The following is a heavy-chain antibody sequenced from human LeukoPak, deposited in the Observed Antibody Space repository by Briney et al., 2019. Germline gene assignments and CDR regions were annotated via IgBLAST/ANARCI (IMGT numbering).Heavy chain of an antibody. Sequence: GGSLRLSCTASGFTFSSYAMSWVRQAPGKGLEWVSAISGSGGNTYYADSVKGRFTISRDISKSTLYLQLNSLRAEDTAVYYCARAPVVVPAAPYFDYWGQGTLVTVSS. D-gene: IGHD2-2*01. J-gene: IGHJ4*02. V-gene: IGHV3-23*01. CDR3: ARAPVVVPAAPYFDY. CDR1: GFTFSSYA. CDR2: ISGSGGNT.